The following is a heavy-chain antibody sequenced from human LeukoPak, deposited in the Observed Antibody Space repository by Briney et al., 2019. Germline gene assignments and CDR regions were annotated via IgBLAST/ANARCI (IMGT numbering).Heavy chain of an antibody. D-gene: IGHD3-22*01. J-gene: IGHJ4*02. V-gene: IGHV3-7*05. Sequence: GGSLRLSCAASGFTFSSYWISWVRQAPGKGLEWVAKIKQDGSEKYYVDSVKGRFTISRDNAKNSLYLQMNSLRAEDTAVYYFARGGYYDSSGRNFDYWGQGTLVPVSS. CDR1: GFTFSSYW. CDR2: IKQDGSEK. CDR3: ARGGYYDSSGRNFDY.